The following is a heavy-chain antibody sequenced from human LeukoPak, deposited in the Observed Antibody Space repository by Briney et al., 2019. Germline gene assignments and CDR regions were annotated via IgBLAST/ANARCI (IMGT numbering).Heavy chain of an antibody. V-gene: IGHV3-48*01. J-gene: IGHJ4*02. CDR1: GFTFSSYS. CDR3: AGIAVAETSPVDY. Sequence: GGSLRLSCAASGFTFSSYSMNWVRQAPGKGLEWVPYISSSSSTIYYADSVKGRFTISRDNAKNSLYLQMNSLRAEDTAVYYCAGIAVAETSPVDYWGQGTLVTVSS. D-gene: IGHD6-19*01. CDR2: ISSSSSTI.